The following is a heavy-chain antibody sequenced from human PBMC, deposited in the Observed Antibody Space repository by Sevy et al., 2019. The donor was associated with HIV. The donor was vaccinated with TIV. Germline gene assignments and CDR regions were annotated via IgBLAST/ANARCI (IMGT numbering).Heavy chain of an antibody. CDR3: TRGGYYDSSGYLNAAFDI. J-gene: IGHJ3*02. CDR2: IRSKAYGGTT. Sequence: GGSLRLSCTASGFTFGDYAMSWFRQAPGKGLEWVGFIRSKAYGGTTEYAASVKGRFTISRDDPKSIAYLQMNSLKTEDTAVYYCTRGGYYDSSGYLNAAFDIWGQGTMVTVSS. CDR1: GFTFGDYA. D-gene: IGHD3-22*01. V-gene: IGHV3-49*03.